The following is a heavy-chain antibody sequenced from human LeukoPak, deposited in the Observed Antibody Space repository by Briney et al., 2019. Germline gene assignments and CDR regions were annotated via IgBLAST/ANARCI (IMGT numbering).Heavy chain of an antibody. J-gene: IGHJ3*02. CDR1: GFTFSNAW. CDR3: TTIVGDRRGAFDI. V-gene: IGHV3-15*01. CDR2: IKSKTDGGTT. D-gene: IGHD1-26*01. Sequence: GGSLRLSCAASGFTFSNAWMSWVRQAPGKGLEWVGRIKSKTDGGTTDYAAHGKGRFTISRDDSKNTLYLQMNSLKTEDTAVYYCTTIVGDRRGAFDIWGQGTMVTVSS.